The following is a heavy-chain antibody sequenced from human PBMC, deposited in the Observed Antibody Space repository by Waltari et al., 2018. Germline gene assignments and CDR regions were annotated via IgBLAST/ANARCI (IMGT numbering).Heavy chain of an antibody. V-gene: IGHV1-69*01. J-gene: IGHJ3*02. D-gene: IGHD1-1*01. CDR2: IIPIFVTA. CDR3: ARKGGLDPNDAFDI. CDR1: GYTFTGYY. Sequence: QVQLVQSGAEVKKPGASVKVSCKASGYTFTGYYMHWVRQAPGQGLEWMGRIIPIFVTANYAQKFQGRVTITTDESTSTAYMELSSLRSEDTAVYYCARKGGLDPNDAFDIWGQGTMVTVSS.